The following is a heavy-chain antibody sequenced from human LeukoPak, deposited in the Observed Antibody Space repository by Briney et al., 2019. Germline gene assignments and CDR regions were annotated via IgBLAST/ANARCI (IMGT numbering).Heavy chain of an antibody. J-gene: IGHJ3*02. V-gene: IGHV3-21*06. CDR1: GFTFSTYS. CDR3: ARGRSITILRGVAISDGFDI. CDR2: ITTSSDYI. D-gene: IGHD3-10*01. Sequence: PGGSLRLSCAASGFTFSTYSMNWVRQAPGKGLEWVSSITTSSDYIYYAGSLKGRFTISRDNAKNSLYLHMNSLRPDDTAVYYCARGRSITILRGVAISDGFDIWGQGTKVTVS.